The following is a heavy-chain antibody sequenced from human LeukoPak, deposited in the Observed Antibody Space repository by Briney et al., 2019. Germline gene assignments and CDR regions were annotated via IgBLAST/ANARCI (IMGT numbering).Heavy chain of an antibody. J-gene: IGHJ4*02. Sequence: EGSLRLSCAASGFTFSSYNMNWVRQAPGKGLEWVSSISSSSSYIYYADSVKGRFTISRDNAKNSLYLQMNSLRAEDTAVYYCARISGSHVRGVLDYWGQGTLVTVSS. CDR3: ARISGSHVRGVLDY. D-gene: IGHD3-10*01. V-gene: IGHV3-21*01. CDR2: ISSSSSYI. CDR1: GFTFSSYN.